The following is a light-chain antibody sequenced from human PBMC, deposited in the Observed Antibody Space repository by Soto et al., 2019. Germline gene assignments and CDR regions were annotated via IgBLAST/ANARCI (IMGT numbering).Light chain of an antibody. Sequence: QSVLTQPPSVSAAPGQKVTISCSGSSSNIGNNYVSWYQQLPGTAPNLLIYENNKRPSGIPDRFSGSKSGTSATLGIAGLQTGDEADYYCGTWDSSLSEGVFGGGTKVTVL. V-gene: IGLV1-51*02. CDR1: SSNIGNNY. J-gene: IGLJ3*02. CDR3: GTWDSSLSEGV. CDR2: ENN.